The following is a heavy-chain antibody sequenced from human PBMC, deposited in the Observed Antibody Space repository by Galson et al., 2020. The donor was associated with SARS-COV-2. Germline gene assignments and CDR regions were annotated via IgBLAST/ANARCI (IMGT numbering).Heavy chain of an antibody. CDR1: GGSISSSSYY. D-gene: IGHD2-2*01. CDR3: ARRRVGYCSSTSCYVNYYYGMDV. V-gene: IGHV4-39*01. Sequence: ETLSLTCTVSGGSISSSSYYWGWIRQPPGKGLEWIGSIYYSGSTYYNPSLKSRVTISVDTSKNQFSLKLSSVTAADTAVYYCARRRVGYCSSTSCYVNYYYGMDVWGQGTTVTVSS. CDR2: IYYSGST. J-gene: IGHJ6*02.